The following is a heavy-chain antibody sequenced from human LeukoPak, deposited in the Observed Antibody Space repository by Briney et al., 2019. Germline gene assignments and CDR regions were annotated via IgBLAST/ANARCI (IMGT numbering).Heavy chain of an antibody. V-gene: IGHV3-21*01. CDR1: GFTFSSYS. CDR2: ISSSSSYI. CDR3: ARAMYYYHSSGPGGY. J-gene: IGHJ4*02. D-gene: IGHD3-22*01. Sequence: GGSLRLSCAASGFTFSSYSMNWVRQAPGKGLEWVSSISSSSSYIYYADSVKGRFTISRDDAKNSLYLQMNSLRAEDTAVYYCARAMYYYHSSGPGGYWGQGTLVTVSS.